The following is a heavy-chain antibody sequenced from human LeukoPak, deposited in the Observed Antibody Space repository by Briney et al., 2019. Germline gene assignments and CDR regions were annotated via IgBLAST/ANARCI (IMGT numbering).Heavy chain of an antibody. D-gene: IGHD6-13*01. V-gene: IGHV1-69*13. CDR2: IIPIFGTA. CDR3: ATDTAAAGTIATFDI. Sequence: ASVKVSCKASGGTFSSYAINWVRQAPGQGLKWMGGIIPIFGTANYAQKFQGRVTITADEYTSTAYMELSSLRSEDTAVYYCATDTAAAGTIATFDIWGQGTMVTVSS. J-gene: IGHJ3*02. CDR1: GGTFSSYA.